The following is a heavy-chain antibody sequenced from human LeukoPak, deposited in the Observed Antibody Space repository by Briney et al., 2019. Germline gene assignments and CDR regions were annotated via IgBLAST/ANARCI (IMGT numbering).Heavy chain of an antibody. D-gene: IGHD6-19*01. CDR2: IYSGGST. CDR1: GFTVSSNY. Sequence: SGGSLRLSCVASGFTVSSNYMSWVRQAPGKGLEWVSVIYSGGSTYYADSVKGRFTISRDNSKNTLYLQMNSLRAEDTAVYYCARGGGAVAFDPWGQGTLVTVSS. V-gene: IGHV3-66*01. CDR3: ARGGGAVAFDP. J-gene: IGHJ5*02.